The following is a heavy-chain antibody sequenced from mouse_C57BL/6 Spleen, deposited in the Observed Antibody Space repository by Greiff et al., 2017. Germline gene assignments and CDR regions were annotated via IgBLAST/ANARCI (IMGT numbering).Heavy chain of an antibody. CDR1: GYTFTSYW. CDR3: ARGSSSYYAMDY. Sequence: QVQLKQPGAELVRPGSSVKLSCKASGYTFTSYWMHWVKQRPIQGLEWIGNIDPSDSETHYNQKFKDKATLTVDKSSSTAYMQLSSLTSEDSAVYYCARGSSSYYAMDYWGQGTSGTVSS. D-gene: IGHD1-1*01. V-gene: IGHV1-52*01. J-gene: IGHJ4*01. CDR2: IDPSDSET.